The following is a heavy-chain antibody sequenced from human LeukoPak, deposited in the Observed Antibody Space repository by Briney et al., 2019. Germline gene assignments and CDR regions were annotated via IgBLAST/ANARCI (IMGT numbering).Heavy chain of an antibody. CDR3: ARPYYYDSSGLTDTFDY. V-gene: IGHV3-30*03. CDR2: ISNDGSNK. J-gene: IGHJ4*02. CDR1: GFTFSSYG. Sequence: GGSLRLSCAASGFTFSSYGMHWVRQAPGKGLEWVAVISNDGSNKYYADSVKGRFTISRDNSKNTLYLQMDSLRAEDTAVYYCARPYYYDSSGLTDTFDYWGQGTLVTVSS. D-gene: IGHD3-22*01.